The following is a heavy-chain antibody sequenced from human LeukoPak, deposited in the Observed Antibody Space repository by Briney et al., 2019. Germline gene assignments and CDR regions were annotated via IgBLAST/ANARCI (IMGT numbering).Heavy chain of an antibody. V-gene: IGHV4-39*01. CDR1: GGSISSSNYN. D-gene: IGHD3-3*01. J-gene: IGHJ6*02. Sequence: SETLSLTCTVSGGSISSSNYNWGWIRQPPGKGPEWIASIYYRGTTYYNPSLKSRVTISVDTSKSQFSLRLRSVTAADTAVYSCARKGAHGGFLGWEKAPNYDPNYGMTSGAKGPRSPSP. CDR2: IYYRGTT. CDR3: ARKGAHGGFLGWEKAPNYDPNYGMTS.